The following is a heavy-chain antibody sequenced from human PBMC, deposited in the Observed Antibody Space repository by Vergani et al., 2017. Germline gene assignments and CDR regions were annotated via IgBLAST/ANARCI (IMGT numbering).Heavy chain of an antibody. V-gene: IGHV2-5*01. D-gene: IGHD3-9*01. CDR2: VYWNDDE. Sequence: QITLRESGPTLVKPTQTLTLTCTFSGFSLTTGGEGVGWIRQPPGRALEWLAFVYWNDDERYSPSLKSRVTITKDTSKNEAILTMATMDPVDTATYYCVHRLGYFDWDGAFDVWGPGTMVTVSS. CDR1: GFSLTTGGEG. CDR3: VHRLGYFDWDGAFDV. J-gene: IGHJ3*01.